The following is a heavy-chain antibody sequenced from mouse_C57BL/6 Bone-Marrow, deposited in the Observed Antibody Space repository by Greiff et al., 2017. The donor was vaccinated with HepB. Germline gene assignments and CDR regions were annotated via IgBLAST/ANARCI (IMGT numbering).Heavy chain of an antibody. CDR2: ISSGGGNT. CDR3: VRGGNFDY. Sequence: EVQLVESGGGLVKPGGSLKLSCAASGFTFSSYTMSWVRQTPEKRREWVATISSGGGNTYYPDSVKGRFTISRDNAKNSLYLQMSSLRSEDTALYYCVRGGNFDYWGQGTTLTVSS. J-gene: IGHJ2*01. CDR1: GFTFSSYT. V-gene: IGHV5-9*03.